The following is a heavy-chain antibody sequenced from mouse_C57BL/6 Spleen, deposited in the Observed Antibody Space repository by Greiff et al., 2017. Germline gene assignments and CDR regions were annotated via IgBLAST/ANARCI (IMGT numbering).Heavy chain of an antibody. CDR3: TKGGKGAMDD. D-gene: IGHD2-1*01. Sequence: VQLQQSGAELVRPGASVTLSCKASGYTFTDYEMHWVKQTPVHGLEWIGAIDPETGGTAYNQKFKGKAILTADKSSSTAYMALRSLTSEDSAVYYCTKGGKGAMDDWGQGTSVTVSS. V-gene: IGHV1-15*01. CDR2: IDPETGGT. J-gene: IGHJ4*01. CDR1: GYTFTDYE.